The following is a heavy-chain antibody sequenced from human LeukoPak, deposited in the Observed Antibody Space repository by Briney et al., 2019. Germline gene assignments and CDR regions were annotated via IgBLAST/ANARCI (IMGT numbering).Heavy chain of an antibody. V-gene: IGHV1-46*01. J-gene: IGHJ3*02. CDR1: GYTFTSYY. D-gene: IGHD6-6*01. Sequence: ASVEVSCKASGYTFTSYYMHWVRQAPGQGLEWMGIINPSGGSTSYAQKFQGRVTMTRDTSTSTVYMELSSLRSDDTAVYYCARDRPAAIDIWGQGTMVTVSS. CDR3: ARDRPAAIDI. CDR2: INPSGGST.